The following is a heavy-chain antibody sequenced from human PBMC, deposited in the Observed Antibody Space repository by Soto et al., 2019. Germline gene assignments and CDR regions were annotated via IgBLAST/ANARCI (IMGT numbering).Heavy chain of an antibody. CDR2: ISYDGSNK. Sequence: QVQLMESGGGVVQPGRSLRLSCAASGFTFSSYGMHWVRQAPGKGLEWVAVISYDGSNKYYADSVKGRFTISRDNSKNTLYLQMNSLRAEDTAVYYCAKDLTIAAGPLRNPDAFDIWGQGTMVTVSS. CDR1: GFTFSSYG. V-gene: IGHV3-30*18. CDR3: AKDLTIAAGPLRNPDAFDI. J-gene: IGHJ3*02. D-gene: IGHD6-13*01.